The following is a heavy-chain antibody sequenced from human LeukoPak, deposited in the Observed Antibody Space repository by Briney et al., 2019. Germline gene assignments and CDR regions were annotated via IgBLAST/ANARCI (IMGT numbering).Heavy chain of an antibody. CDR3: ARVFARYSYGQGHFDY. CDR2: IYYSGST. CDR1: GGSISSGNYY. J-gene: IGHJ4*02. D-gene: IGHD5-18*01. V-gene: IGHV4-30-4*01. Sequence: PSETLSLTCTVSGGSISSGNYYWSWIRQPPGKGLEWIGYIYYSGSTYYNPSLKSRVTIPVDTSKNQFSLKLSSVTAADTAVYYCARVFARYSYGQGHFDYWGQGTLVTVSS.